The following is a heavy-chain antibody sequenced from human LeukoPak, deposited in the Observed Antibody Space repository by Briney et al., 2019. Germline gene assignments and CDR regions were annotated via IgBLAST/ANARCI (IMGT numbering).Heavy chain of an antibody. D-gene: IGHD6-13*01. CDR1: GASITSSY. CDR2: LFYSGTT. J-gene: IGHJ4*02. CDR3: ARGSDTAAGLY. Sequence: PSETLSLTCTVSGASITSSYWSWIRQPPGKGLEWIGYLFYSGTTSYNPSLKSRVTISVDTSENQFSLNLSSVTAADTAVYYCARGSDTAAGLYWGQGTLVTVSS. V-gene: IGHV4-59*12.